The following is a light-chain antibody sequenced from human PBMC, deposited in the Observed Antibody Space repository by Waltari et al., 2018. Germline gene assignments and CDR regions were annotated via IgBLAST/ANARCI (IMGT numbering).Light chain of an antibody. V-gene: IGLV7-43*01. CDR2: STS. CDR1: TGAVPSGYY. J-gene: IGLJ3*02. Sequence: QTVVTQEPSLTVSPGGTVTLTCASSTGAVPSGYYPNWFQQKPGQAPRALIYSTSNKPPWTPARFSGSLLGGKAALTLSGVQPEDEAEYYCLLYYGGAQLRVFGGGTKLTVL. CDR3: LLYYGGAQLRV.